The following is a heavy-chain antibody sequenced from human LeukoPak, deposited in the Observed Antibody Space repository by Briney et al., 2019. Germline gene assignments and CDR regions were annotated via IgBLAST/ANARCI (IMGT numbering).Heavy chain of an antibody. Sequence: SETLSLTCAVYGGSFSGYYWSWIRQPPGKGLEWIGEIIHRGSTNYNPSLKSRLTISVDTSKNQFSLKLSSVTAADTAVYYCARVRGKHDYWGQGTLVTVSS. J-gene: IGHJ4*02. CDR2: IIHRGST. D-gene: IGHD3-3*01. CDR3: ARVRGKHDY. V-gene: IGHV4-34*12. CDR1: GGSFSGYY.